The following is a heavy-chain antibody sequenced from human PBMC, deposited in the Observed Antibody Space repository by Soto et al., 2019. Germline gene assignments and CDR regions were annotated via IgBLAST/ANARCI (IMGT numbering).Heavy chain of an antibody. V-gene: IGHV3-23*01. CDR1: GFTFSAFA. Sequence: GGSLRLSCAASGFTFSAFAMSWVRQAPGKGLEWVSTISEGGGTPFYADSVKGRFTISRDNSQNTLHLQMTTLRAEDTAVYFCAKRNRYYFESWGQGSLVTVSS. CDR3: AKRNRYYFES. J-gene: IGHJ4*02. CDR2: ISEGGGTP.